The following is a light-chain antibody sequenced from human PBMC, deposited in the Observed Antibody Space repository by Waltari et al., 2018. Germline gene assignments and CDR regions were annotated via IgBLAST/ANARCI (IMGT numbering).Light chain of an antibody. CDR1: PSVLYSSNNKNY. Sequence: DIVMTHSPDSLAVSLGERATINCKSSPSVLYSSNNKNYLAWHQQKPGQPPKLLLYWASTRESGVPDRFSGSGSGTDFTLTISTLQAEDVAIYYCQQYYSTPYTFGQGTKLEIK. V-gene: IGKV4-1*01. J-gene: IGKJ2*01. CDR3: QQYYSTPYT. CDR2: WAS.